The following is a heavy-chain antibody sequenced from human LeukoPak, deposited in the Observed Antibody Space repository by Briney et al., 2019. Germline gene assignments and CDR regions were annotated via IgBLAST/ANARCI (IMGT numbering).Heavy chain of an antibody. CDR1: GFTFSNYN. V-gene: IGHV3-21*01. CDR2: ISSSSGSI. Sequence: GGSLRLSCAASGFTFSNYNMNWVRQAPGKGLEWVSSISSSSGSIYYADSVKGRFTVSRDNAKNSLYLQINNLRDDDTAVYYCVRDSLLWFGEIDYWGQGTLVTVSS. D-gene: IGHD3-10*01. J-gene: IGHJ4*02. CDR3: VRDSLLWFGEIDY.